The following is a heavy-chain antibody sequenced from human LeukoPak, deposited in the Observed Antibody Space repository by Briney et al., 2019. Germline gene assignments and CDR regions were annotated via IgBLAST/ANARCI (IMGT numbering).Heavy chain of an antibody. CDR2: ISYSGST. CDR3: ARGPGSRGY. J-gene: IGHJ4*02. Sequence: SETLSLTCTVSGGSISSYYWVWIRQPPGKGLEWIGSISYSGSTYYNPSLKSRVTISVDTSKNQFSLKLSSVTAADTAVYYCARGPGSRGYWGQGTLVTVSS. V-gene: IGHV4-39*07. CDR1: GGSISSYY.